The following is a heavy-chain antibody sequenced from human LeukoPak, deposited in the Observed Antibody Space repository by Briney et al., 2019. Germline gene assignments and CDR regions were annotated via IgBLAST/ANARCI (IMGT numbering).Heavy chain of an antibody. V-gene: IGHV4-38-2*02. CDR1: GYSISSGYY. D-gene: IGHD2-15*01. Sequence: SETLSLTCTVSGYSISSGYYWGWIRQPPGKGLEWIGSIYHSGRTFYNPSLKSRVTISVDTSKNQFSLKLRSVTAADTALYYCARSELSCSGGSCPTRYAFDIWGQGTVVTASS. CDR2: IYHSGRT. J-gene: IGHJ3*02. CDR3: ARSELSCSGGSCPTRYAFDI.